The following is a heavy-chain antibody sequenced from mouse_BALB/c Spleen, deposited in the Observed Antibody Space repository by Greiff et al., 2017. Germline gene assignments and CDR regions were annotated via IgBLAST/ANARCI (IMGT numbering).Heavy chain of an antibody. V-gene: IGHV5-6-3*01. CDR3: ARDDCYYDYFDY. J-gene: IGHJ2*01. CDR1: GFTFSSYG. Sequence: EVKLQESGGGLVQPGGSLKLSCAASGFTFSSYGMSWVRQTPDKRLELVATINSNGGSTYYPDSVTCPFTISRDTAKNTLYLQMSSLKSEHQAMYYCARDDCYYDYFDYRGQGTTLTVSS. CDR2: INSNGGST. D-gene: IGHD2-3*01.